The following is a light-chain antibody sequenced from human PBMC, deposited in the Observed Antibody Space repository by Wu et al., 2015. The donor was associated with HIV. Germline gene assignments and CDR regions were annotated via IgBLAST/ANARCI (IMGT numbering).Light chain of an antibody. V-gene: IGKV3-20*01. J-gene: IGKJ2*01. CDR2: GVS. Sequence: EIVLTQSPGTLSLSPGERATLFCRASQRVSSTYLAWYQQKPGQAPRLLIYGVSSRATGIPDRFSGSGSGTDFTLTISRLEPEDFAVYYCQQYGSSPYTFGPGDQGGDQT. CDR3: QQYGSSPYT. CDR1: QRVSSTY.